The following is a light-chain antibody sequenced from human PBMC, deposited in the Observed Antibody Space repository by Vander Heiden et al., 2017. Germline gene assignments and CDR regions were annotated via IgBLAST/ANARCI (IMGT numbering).Light chain of an antibody. CDR3: SQALQEPFT. J-gene: IGKJ3*01. CDR2: LCF. CDR1: QSLLHSNGYNY. Sequence: VMTQPVVYVPVTPGEPASISCRSSQSLLHSNGYNYLDWYLQKPGQSPQLLIYLCFNRASGVPDRFSGSESGTDFTLNIRTVSAEDVGVYHCSQALQEPFTFGPGTKVDIK. V-gene: IGKV2-28*01.